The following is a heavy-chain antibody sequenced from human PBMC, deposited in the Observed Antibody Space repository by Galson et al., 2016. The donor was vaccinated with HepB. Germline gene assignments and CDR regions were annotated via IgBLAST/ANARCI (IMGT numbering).Heavy chain of an antibody. Sequence: SETLSLPRTVSGDSISSDYWSWIRQPPGKGLEWIGYIYYSGSTNYNPSLKSRVTISVDTPKNQFSLKLNSVTAADTAVYYCARGDYDTRGYTMTFDYWGQGTLVTVFS. CDR1: GDSISSDY. CDR2: IYYSGST. V-gene: IGHV4-59*01. D-gene: IGHD3-22*01. J-gene: IGHJ4*02. CDR3: ARGDYDTRGYTMTFDY.